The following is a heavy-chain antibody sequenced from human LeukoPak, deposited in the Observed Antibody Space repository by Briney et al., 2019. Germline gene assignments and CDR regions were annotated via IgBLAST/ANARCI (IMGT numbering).Heavy chain of an antibody. CDR2: ISGSSGST. D-gene: IGHD3-22*01. CDR3: ARDQGENYDGSGYYPY. J-gene: IGHJ4*02. Sequence: KPGGSLRLSCAASGFTFSNYYMSWIRQAPGKGLEWVSYISGSSGSTNYADSVMGRFTISRDNGKNSLYLQMNSLRAEDTAVYYCARDQGENYDGSGYYPYWGQGTLVTVSS. V-gene: IGHV3-11*06. CDR1: GFTFSNYY.